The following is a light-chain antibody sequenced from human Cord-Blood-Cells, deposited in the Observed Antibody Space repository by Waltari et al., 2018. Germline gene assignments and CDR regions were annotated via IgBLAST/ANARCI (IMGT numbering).Light chain of an antibody. CDR1: QSISSY. CDR2: AAS. CDR3: QQSYSTPIT. V-gene: IGKV1-39*01. Sequence: DIQMTQSPYSLSASVGDRVPITCRASQSISSYLNWYQQKPGKARKLLIYAASSLQSGVPSRFSGSGSGTDFTLTISSLQPEDFATYDCQQSYSTPITFGQGTRLEIK. J-gene: IGKJ5*01.